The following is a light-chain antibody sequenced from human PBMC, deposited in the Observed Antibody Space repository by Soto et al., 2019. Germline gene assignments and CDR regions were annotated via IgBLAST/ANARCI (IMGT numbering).Light chain of an antibody. CDR3: QLYNTYSV. J-gene: IGKJ3*01. V-gene: IGKV1-5*03. CDR2: KAS. Sequence: DIQMTQSPSTLSASVGDRVIITCRASQSISSYLAWYQQKPGKAPKLLIYKASSLASGVPPRFSGSGSGTEFTLTISSLQPDDFATYYCQLYNTYSVFGPGTKVDIK. CDR1: QSISSY.